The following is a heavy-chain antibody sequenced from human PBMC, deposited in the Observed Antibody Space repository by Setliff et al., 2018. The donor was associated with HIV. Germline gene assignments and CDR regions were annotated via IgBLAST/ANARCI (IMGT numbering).Heavy chain of an antibody. CDR1: GDSITTIDYY. Sequence: SETLSLTCTVSGDSITTIDYYWGWIRQPPGKGLEWIGIIHDNGRTYFDPSLQSRVTISVDMSKTQFSLKLRSVTASDTAVYYCARRYSSSGYAYDIWGQGTMVTVSS. CDR2: IHDNGRT. J-gene: IGHJ3*02. D-gene: IGHD6-13*01. CDR3: ARRYSSSGYAYDI. V-gene: IGHV4-39*01.